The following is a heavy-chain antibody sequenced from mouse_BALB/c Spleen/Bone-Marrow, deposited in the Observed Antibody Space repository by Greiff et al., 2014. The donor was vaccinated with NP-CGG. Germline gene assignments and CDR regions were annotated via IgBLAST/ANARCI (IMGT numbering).Heavy chain of an antibody. CDR3: ARGNYGYGNYFDD. D-gene: IGHD2-2*01. J-gene: IGHJ2*01. CDR2: ISSAGSYT. Sequence: EVELQQSGGGLVKPGGSLKLSCAASGFTFKSNAMSWVRQTPEQRLEWVATISSAGSYTYYPDSVKGRFTISIDNAKNTLYLQMSSLRFEDTDIDYCARGNYGYGNYFDDWGAGTTLTVSS. V-gene: IGHV5-9-1*01. CDR1: GFTFKSNA.